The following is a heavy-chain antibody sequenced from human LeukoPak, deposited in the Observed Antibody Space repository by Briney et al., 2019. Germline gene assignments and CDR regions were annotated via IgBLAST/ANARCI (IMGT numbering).Heavy chain of an antibody. Sequence: GGSLRLSCAASGFTFSNAWMSWVRQAPGKGLEWVGRIKSKTDGGTTDYAAPVKGRFTISRDDSKNTLYLQMNNLKTEDTAVYYCSSDFYGGNIVDYWGQGTLVTVSS. CDR2: IKSKTDGGTT. CDR1: GFTFSNAW. D-gene: IGHD4-23*01. J-gene: IGHJ4*02. CDR3: SSDFYGGNIVDY. V-gene: IGHV3-15*01.